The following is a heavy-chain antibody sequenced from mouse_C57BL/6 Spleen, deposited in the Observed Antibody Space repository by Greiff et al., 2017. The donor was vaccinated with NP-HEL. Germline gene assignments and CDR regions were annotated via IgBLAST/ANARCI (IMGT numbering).Heavy chain of an antibody. Sequence: EVQLVESGGGLVKPGGSLKLSCAASGFTFSDYGMHWVRQAPEKGLEWVAYISSGSSTIYYADTVKGRFTISRDNAKNTLFLQMTSVRSEDTAMYYCARRYFDYWGQGTTLTVSS. J-gene: IGHJ2*01. CDR2: ISSGSSTI. V-gene: IGHV5-17*01. CDR3: ARRYFDY. CDR1: GFTFSDYG.